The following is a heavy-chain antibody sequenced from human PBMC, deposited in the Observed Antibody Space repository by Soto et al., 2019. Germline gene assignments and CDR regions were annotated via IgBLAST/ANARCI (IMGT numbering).Heavy chain of an antibody. CDR1: GFTFSSYG. Sequence: SLRLSCAASGFTFSSYGMHWVRQAPGKGLEWVAVISYDGSNKYYADSVKGRFTISRDNSKNTLYLQMNSLRAEDTAVYYCAKQTDSSGYISYWGQGTLVTVSS. J-gene: IGHJ4*02. D-gene: IGHD3-22*01. CDR2: ISYDGSNK. V-gene: IGHV3-30*18. CDR3: AKQTDSSGYISY.